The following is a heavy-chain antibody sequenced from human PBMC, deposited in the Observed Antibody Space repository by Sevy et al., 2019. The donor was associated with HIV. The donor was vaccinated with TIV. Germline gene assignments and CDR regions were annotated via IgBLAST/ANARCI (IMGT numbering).Heavy chain of an antibody. J-gene: IGHJ4*02. CDR3: STHAGIAAAGRVFDY. V-gene: IGHV3-72*01. CDR1: GFTFSDHY. Sequence: GALRLSCAASGFTFSDHYMEWVRQAPGKGLEWVGRTRNKADSYSTEYAASVKGRFTISRDDSKNSLYLQMNSLKTEDTAVYYCSTHAGIAAAGRVFDYWGQGTLVTVSS. D-gene: IGHD6-13*01. CDR2: TRNKADSYST.